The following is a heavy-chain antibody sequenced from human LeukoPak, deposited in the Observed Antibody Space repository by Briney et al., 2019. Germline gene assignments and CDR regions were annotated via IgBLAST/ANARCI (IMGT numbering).Heavy chain of an antibody. V-gene: IGHV4-31*03. Sequence: SHTLSLTCTVSGDLPIGAPYYWSLVFQRPGKGLEWIAYSYYSVHPNYNPSLKCRIGLSVDTSKNLFSLNLTSVAAADTAVYFFARVVGSTSWFDSWGQGIRVT. D-gene: IGHD2-2*01. CDR1: GDLPIGAPYY. CDR3: ARVVGSTSWFDS. J-gene: IGHJ5*01. CDR2: SYYSVHP.